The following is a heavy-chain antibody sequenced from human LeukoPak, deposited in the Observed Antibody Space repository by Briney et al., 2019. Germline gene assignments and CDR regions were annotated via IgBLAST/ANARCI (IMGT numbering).Heavy chain of an antibody. Sequence: SETLSLTCTVSGGSISSYYWSWIRQPPGKGLEWIGYIYYSGSTYYNPSLKSRVTISVDTSKNQFSLKLSSVTAADTAVYYCARDLRDKGYCSSTSCYGYYYYYYMDVWGKGTTVTVSS. CDR1: GGSISSYY. CDR3: ARDLRDKGYCSSTSCYGYYYYYYMDV. V-gene: IGHV4-59*12. D-gene: IGHD2-2*01. CDR2: IYYSGST. J-gene: IGHJ6*03.